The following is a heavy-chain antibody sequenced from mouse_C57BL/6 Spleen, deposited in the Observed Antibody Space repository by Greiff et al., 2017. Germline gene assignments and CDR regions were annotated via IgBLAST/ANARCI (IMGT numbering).Heavy chain of an antibody. CDR3: ARRLNYAMDY. CDR1: GYTFTSYW. Sequence: VQLQQPGAELVMPGASVKLSCKASGYTFTSYWMHWVKQRPGQGLEWIGEIDPSDSYTNYNQKFKGKSTLTVDKSSSTAYMQLSSLTSEDSAVYYCARRLNYAMDYWGQGTSVTVSS. D-gene: IGHD2-2*01. CDR2: IDPSDSYT. J-gene: IGHJ4*01. V-gene: IGHV1-69*01.